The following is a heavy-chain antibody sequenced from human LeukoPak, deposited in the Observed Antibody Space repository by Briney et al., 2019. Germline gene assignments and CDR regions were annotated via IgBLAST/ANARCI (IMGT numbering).Heavy chain of an antibody. J-gene: IGHJ4*02. CDR2: TNLHGTAV. CDR1: GLSFSNYW. CDR3: ASAYTYVRLGDH. V-gene: IGHV3-74*01. D-gene: IGHD3-16*01. Sequence: PGGPLRLSCAVSGLSFSNYWMHWVRQAPGKGLVWVARTNLHGTAVDYADSVKGRFTISRDNAKNTLFLQMNSLRAEDTAVYYCASAYTYVRLGDHWGQGTLVTVSS.